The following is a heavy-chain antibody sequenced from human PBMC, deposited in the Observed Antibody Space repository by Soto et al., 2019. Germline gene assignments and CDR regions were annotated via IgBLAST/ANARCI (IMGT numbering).Heavy chain of an antibody. D-gene: IGHD3-22*01. V-gene: IGHV1-69*13. Sequence: GPPVTVSCKASGGTFSSYAISWVRQAPGQGLEWMGGIIPIFGTANYAQKFKGRVTITADESTSTAYMELSSLRSEDTAVYYCARELYYYDSSGSDAFDIWGQGTMVTVSS. CDR3: ARELYYYDSSGSDAFDI. CDR1: GGTFSSYA. CDR2: IIPIFGTA. J-gene: IGHJ3*02.